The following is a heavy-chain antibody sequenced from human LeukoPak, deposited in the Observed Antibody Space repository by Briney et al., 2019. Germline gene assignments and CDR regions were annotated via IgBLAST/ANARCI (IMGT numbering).Heavy chain of an antibody. V-gene: IGHV3-11*04. CDR2: ISSSGSTI. Sequence: PRGSLRLSSAASGFTFSDYYMSTIRQAPGKGLERVSYISSSGSTIYYADSVKGRFTISSDNAKTSLYLQMNSLRAEYTVVYYCASGDNGYGRWGQGTLVTVSS. D-gene: IGHD5-18*01. J-gene: IGHJ4*02. CDR3: ASGDNGYGR. CDR1: GFTFSDYY.